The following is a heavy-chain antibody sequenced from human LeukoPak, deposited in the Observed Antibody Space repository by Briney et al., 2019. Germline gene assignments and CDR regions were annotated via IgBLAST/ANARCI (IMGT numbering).Heavy chain of an antibody. CDR1: GYTFTSYG. V-gene: IGHV1-18*01. CDR2: ISAYNGNT. J-gene: IGHJ4*02. Sequence: ALVKLSCKASGYTFTSYGISWVRQAPGQGLEWMGWISAYNGNTNYAQKLQGRVTMTTDTSTSTAYMELRSLRSDDTAVYYCVRGPRGGYSSSWDLDYWGQGTLVTVSS. CDR3: VRGPRGGYSSSWDLDY. D-gene: IGHD6-13*01.